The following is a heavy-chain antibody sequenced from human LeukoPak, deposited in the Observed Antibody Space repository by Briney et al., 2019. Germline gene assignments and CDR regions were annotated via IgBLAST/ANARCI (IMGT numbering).Heavy chain of an antibody. CDR1: GFTFSSYS. CDR3: ARNHFGGWYY. J-gene: IGHJ4*02. Sequence: GGSLRLSCAASGFTFSSYSMNWVCQAPGKGLEWVSSISSSSSYIYYADSVKGRFTISRDNAKNSLYLQMNSLRAEDTAVYYCARNHFGGWYYWGQGTLVTVSS. V-gene: IGHV3-21*01. D-gene: IGHD6-19*01. CDR2: ISSSSSYI.